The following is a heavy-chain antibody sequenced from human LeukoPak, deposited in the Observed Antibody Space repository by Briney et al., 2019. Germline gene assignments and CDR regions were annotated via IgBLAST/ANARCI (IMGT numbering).Heavy chain of an antibody. CDR2: ISSSSNDI. Sequence: GGSLRLSCAASGFTFSSYSMNWVRQAPGKGLEWVSSISSSSNDIYYADSVKGRFTISRDNAKNSLYLQMSSLRAEDTAVYYCARGQFRYYDSSGYYGPDYWGQGTLVTVSS. CDR1: GFTFSSYS. V-gene: IGHV3-21*01. CDR3: ARGQFRYYDSSGYYGPDY. D-gene: IGHD3-22*01. J-gene: IGHJ4*02.